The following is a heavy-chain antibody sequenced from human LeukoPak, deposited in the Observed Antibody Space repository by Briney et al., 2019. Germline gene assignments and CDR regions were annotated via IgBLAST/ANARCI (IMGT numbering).Heavy chain of an antibody. J-gene: IGHJ4*02. D-gene: IGHD6-6*01. CDR2: ISYDGSNK. CDR1: GFTFSSYG. CDR3: AKDGSRSPWAPRAALVHFDY. V-gene: IGHV3-30*18. Sequence: GRSLRLSCAASGFTFSSYGMHWVRQAPGKGLEWVAVISYDGSNKYYADSVKGRLTISRDNSKNTLYLQMNSLRAEDTAVYYCAKDGSRSPWAPRAALVHFDYWGQGTLVTVSS.